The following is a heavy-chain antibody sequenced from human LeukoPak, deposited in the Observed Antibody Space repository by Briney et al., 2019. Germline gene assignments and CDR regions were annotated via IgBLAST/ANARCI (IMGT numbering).Heavy chain of an antibody. Sequence: SETLSLTCTVSGASIGSYYWSWIRQPPGKGLEWIAYVHYSARTNYNPSLKSRVSISVDTSKKQFSLNLSSVTAADTVVYYCARRGNSWNDFDSWGQGTLVTVSS. CDR2: VHYSART. J-gene: IGHJ4*02. V-gene: IGHV4-59*12. D-gene: IGHD6-13*01. CDR3: ARRGNSWNDFDS. CDR1: GASIGSYY.